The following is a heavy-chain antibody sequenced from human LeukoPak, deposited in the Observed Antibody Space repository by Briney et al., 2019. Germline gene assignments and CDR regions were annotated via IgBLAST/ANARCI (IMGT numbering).Heavy chain of an antibody. CDR1: GGSISSYY. V-gene: IGHV4-59*01. D-gene: IGHD4-17*01. J-gene: IGHJ4*02. Sequence: PSETLSLTCTVSGGSISSYYWSWLRQPPGKGLEWIGYIHYSGSTNYSPSLKSRVTISVDTSNNQFSLKLSSVTAADTAIYYCARGGTRTVTTLWGQGTLVTVSS. CDR3: ARGGTRTVTTL. CDR2: IHYSGST.